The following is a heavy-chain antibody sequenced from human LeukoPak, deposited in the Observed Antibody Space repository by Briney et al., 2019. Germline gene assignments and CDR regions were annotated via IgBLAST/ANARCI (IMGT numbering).Heavy chain of an antibody. Sequence: SETLSLICTVSGGSISSYYWSWTRQPPGKGLEWIGYIYYSGSTNYNPSLKSRVTISVDQSKNQFSLKLSSVTAADTDVYYCARGDYGDLGPGPWGQGTLVTVSS. J-gene: IGHJ5*02. CDR2: IYYSGST. CDR1: GGSISSYY. D-gene: IGHD4-17*01. V-gene: IGHV4-59*01. CDR3: ARGDYGDLGPGP.